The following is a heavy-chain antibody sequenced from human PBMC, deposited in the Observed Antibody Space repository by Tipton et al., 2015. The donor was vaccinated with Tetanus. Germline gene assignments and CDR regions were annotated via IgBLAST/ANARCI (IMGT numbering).Heavy chain of an antibody. CDR3: ARAFFAAATS. Sequence: SLRLSCATSGFTFSFYSMNWVRQAPGKGLEWVATISSSSAYIYYADSVKGRFTISRDSAKNSLYLEMNSLIAEDTAVYYCARAFFAAATSWGQGTLVTVSS. V-gene: IGHV3-21*01. CDR2: ISSSSAYI. CDR1: GFTFSFYS. J-gene: IGHJ5*02. D-gene: IGHD6-13*01.